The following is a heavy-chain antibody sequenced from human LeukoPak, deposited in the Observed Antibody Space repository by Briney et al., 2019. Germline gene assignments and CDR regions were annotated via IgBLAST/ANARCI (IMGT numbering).Heavy chain of an antibody. J-gene: IGHJ4*02. CDR2: ISRNGGST. CDR3: ARAYYDSSGYHDY. CDR1: GFTFSSFA. V-gene: IGHV3-64*04. Sequence: GGSLRLSCSASGFTFSSFAMHWVRQAPGKGLEYVAAISRNGGSTYYADSVKGRFTISRDNSKNTLYLQMNSLRAEDTAVYYCARAYYDSSGYHDYWGQGTLVTVSS. D-gene: IGHD3-22*01.